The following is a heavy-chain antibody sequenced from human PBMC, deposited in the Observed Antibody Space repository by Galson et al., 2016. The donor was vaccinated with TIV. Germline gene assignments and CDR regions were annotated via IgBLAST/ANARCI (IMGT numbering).Heavy chain of an antibody. V-gene: IGHV3-23*01. CDR1: GFTFSRFA. CDR3: AKDTGSLPRNWFDP. CDR2: LSGSGGTT. Sequence: SLRLSCAASGFTFSRFAMSWVRQAPGKALEWVSGLSGSGGTTFYEDSVKGRFSISRDKSKNTVYLQMNSLRAEDTAVYYCAKDTGSLPRNWFDPWGQGTLATVSS. J-gene: IGHJ5*02. D-gene: IGHD3-9*01.